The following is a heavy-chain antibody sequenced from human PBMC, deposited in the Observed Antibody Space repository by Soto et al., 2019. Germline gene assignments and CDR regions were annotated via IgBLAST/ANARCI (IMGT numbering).Heavy chain of an antibody. D-gene: IGHD1-26*01. J-gene: IGHJ6*02. CDR2: IIPIFGTA. Sequence: SVKVSCKASGGTFSSYAISWVRQAPGQGLEWTGGIIPIFGTANYAQKFQGRVTITADESTSTAYMELSSLRSEDTAVYYCARGGIVGAPRGYYYYGMDVWGQGTTVTVSS. CDR3: ARGGIVGAPRGYYYYGMDV. V-gene: IGHV1-69*13. CDR1: GGTFSSYA.